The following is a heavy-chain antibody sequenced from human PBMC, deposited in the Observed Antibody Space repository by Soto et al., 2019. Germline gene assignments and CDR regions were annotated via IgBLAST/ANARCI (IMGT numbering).Heavy chain of an antibody. CDR2: IYYSGST. J-gene: IGHJ6*02. Sequence: PSETLSLTCTVSGGSISSSSYYWGWIRQPPGKGLEWIGSIYYSGSTYYNPSLKSRVTISVDTSKNQFSLKLSSVTAADTAVYYCATYDILTGPVYGMDVWGQGTTVTVSS. CDR3: ATYDILTGPVYGMDV. V-gene: IGHV4-39*01. CDR1: GGSISSSSYY. D-gene: IGHD3-9*01.